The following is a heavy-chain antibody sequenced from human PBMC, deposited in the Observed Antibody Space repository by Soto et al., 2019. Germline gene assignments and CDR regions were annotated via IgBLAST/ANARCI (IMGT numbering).Heavy chain of an antibody. V-gene: IGHV1-46*03. CDR3: ARNYGSGSYSYYYYYMDV. Sequence: GSVKVSCKASGYTFTSYYMHWVRQAPGQGLEWMGIINPSGGSTSYAQKFQGRVTMTRDTSTSTVYMELSSLRAEDTAVYYCARNYGSGSYSYYYYYMDVWGKGTTVTVSS. CDR2: INPSGGST. J-gene: IGHJ6*03. CDR1: GYTFTSYY. D-gene: IGHD3-10*01.